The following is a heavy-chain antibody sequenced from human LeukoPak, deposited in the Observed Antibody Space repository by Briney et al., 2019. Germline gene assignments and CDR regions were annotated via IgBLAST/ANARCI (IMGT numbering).Heavy chain of an antibody. CDR1: GGSISSGGYY. V-gene: IGHV4-31*03. CDR2: IYYSGST. J-gene: IGHJ3*02. CDR3: ARDPSEGDAFDI. Sequence: SQTLSLTCTVSGGSISSGGYYWSWILQHPGKGLEWIGYIYYSGSTYYNPSLKSRVTISVDTSKNQFSLKLSSVTAADTAVYYCARDPSEGDAFDIWGQGTMVTVSS.